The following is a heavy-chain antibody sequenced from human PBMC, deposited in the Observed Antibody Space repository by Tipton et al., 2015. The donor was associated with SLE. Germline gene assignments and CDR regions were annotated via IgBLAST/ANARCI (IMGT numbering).Heavy chain of an antibody. Sequence: SLRLSCAASGFTFNSYWMHWVRQAPGKGLVWVSRLNSDGSSTSYADSVKGRFTISRDNAKNSLYLQMNSLRAEDTAVYYCAKGLKSYDILTGLYYYGMDVWGQGTTVTVSS. CDR1: GFTFNSYW. D-gene: IGHD3-9*01. CDR3: AKGLKSYDILTGLYYYGMDV. J-gene: IGHJ6*02. V-gene: IGHV3-74*01. CDR2: LNSDGSST.